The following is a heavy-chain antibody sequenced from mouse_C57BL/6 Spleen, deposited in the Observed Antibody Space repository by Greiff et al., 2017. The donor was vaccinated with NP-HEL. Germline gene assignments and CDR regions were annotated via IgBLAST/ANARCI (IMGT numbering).Heavy chain of an antibody. Sequence: EVKLVESGGGLVKPGGSLKLSCAASGFTFSSYAMSWVRQTPEKRLEWVATISDGGSYTYYPDNVKGRFTISRDNAKNNLYLQMSHLKSEDTAMYYCARDRGTTVVPAYWGQGTLVTVSA. V-gene: IGHV5-4*01. J-gene: IGHJ3*01. CDR3: ARDRGTTVVPAY. D-gene: IGHD1-1*01. CDR2: ISDGGSYT. CDR1: GFTFSSYA.